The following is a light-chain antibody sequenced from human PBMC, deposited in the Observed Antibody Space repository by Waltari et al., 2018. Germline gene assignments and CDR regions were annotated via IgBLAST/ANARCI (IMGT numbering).Light chain of an antibody. CDR1: QSVSST. CDR3: QQYYEWPLT. V-gene: IGKV3D-15*01. CDR2: GAS. J-gene: IGKJ4*01. Sequence: EIVMTQSPATLSVSPGERATLSCRASQSVSSTLAWYQQKPGQPPRLLIYGASTRATATPARFSVSGSGTEFTLAISSLQSEDFAVYYCQQYYEWPLTFGGGTKVEIK.